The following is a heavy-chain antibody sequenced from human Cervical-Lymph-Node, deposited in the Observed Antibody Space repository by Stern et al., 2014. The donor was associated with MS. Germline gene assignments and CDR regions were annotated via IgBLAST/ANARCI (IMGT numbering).Heavy chain of an antibody. CDR2: IIPIFGTA. Sequence: QVQLMQSGAEVKKPGSSVKVSCKASGDTFGTYAFSWVRQAPGQGLEWMGGIIPIFGTANYAQKFQGTVTITADDCKNTAYMDQSSLRSEDTAVYYCAREGKGRDGYNNPFDYWGQGTLVTVSS. V-gene: IGHV1-69*01. D-gene: IGHD5-24*01. CDR3: AREGKGRDGYNNPFDY. CDR1: GDTFGTYA. J-gene: IGHJ4*02.